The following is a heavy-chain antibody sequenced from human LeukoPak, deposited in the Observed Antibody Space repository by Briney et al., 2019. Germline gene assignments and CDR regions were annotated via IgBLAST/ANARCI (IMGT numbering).Heavy chain of an antibody. CDR3: ARDPDAYYDFWSGYYGYYYYYGMDV. D-gene: IGHD3-3*01. CDR2: TSAYNGNT. V-gene: IGHV1-18*01. CDR1: GYTFTSYG. Sequence: ASVKLSCKASGYTFTSYGISWVRQAPGQGLEWMGCTSAYNGNTNYAQKRQGRVTMTTDTSTSTAYMELRSLRSDDTAVYYCARDPDAYYDFWSGYYGYYYYYGMDVWGQGTTVTVSS. J-gene: IGHJ6*02.